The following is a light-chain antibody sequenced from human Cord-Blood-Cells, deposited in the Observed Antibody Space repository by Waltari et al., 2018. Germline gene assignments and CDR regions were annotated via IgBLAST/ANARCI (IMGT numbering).Light chain of an antibody. J-gene: IGLJ3*02. CDR3: SSYTSSSTWV. V-gene: IGLV2-14*03. CDR2: DVS. Sequence: QSALTPPAPVSGSPGQSIPISCTGTSSDVGGYTHVSWYQQHPGKAPKLMIYDVSNRPSGVSNRFSGSKSGNTASLTISGLQAEDEADYYCSSYTSSSTWVFGGGTKLTVL. CDR1: SSDVGGYTH.